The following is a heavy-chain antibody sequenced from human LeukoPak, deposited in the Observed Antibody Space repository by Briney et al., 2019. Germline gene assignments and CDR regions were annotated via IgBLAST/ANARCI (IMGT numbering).Heavy chain of an antibody. V-gene: IGHV4-39*01. CDR3: ARRGDCSSTSCYVGP. D-gene: IGHD2-2*01. J-gene: IGHJ5*02. CDR1: GGSISSSSYY. CDR2: IYYSGST. Sequence: SETLSLTCTVPGGSISSSSYYWGWIRQPPGKGLEWIGSIYYSGSTYYNPSLKSRVTISVDTSKNQFSLKLSSVTAADTAVYYCARRGDCSSTSCYVGPWGQGTLVTVSS.